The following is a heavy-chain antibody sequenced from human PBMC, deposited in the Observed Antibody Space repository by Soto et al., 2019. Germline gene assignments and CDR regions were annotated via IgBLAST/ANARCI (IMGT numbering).Heavy chain of an antibody. Sequence: PGESLKISCKGSGYSFTKYWIIWVRQVPGKGLEWMGQIDTSYSYSHYSPSFQGHVTISVDKSISTGYLQWSSLKASDTAMYYCARYCSSSSCSQLYGMDVWGQGTTVTVSS. J-gene: IGHJ6*02. V-gene: IGHV5-10-1*01. CDR1: GYSFTKYW. CDR2: IDTSYSYS. CDR3: ARYCSSSSCSQLYGMDV. D-gene: IGHD2-15*01.